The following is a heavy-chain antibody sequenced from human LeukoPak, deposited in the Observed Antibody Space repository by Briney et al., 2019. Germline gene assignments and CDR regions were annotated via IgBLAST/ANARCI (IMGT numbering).Heavy chain of an antibody. CDR3: AREEASSSWYAIIGCCRWFDP. CDR2: IKQDGSEK. CDR1: GFTFSNYW. D-gene: IGHD6-13*01. V-gene: IGHV3-7*01. Sequence: GGSLRLSCAASGFTFSNYWMSWVRQAPGKGLEWVANIKQDGSEKYYVDSVKGRFTISRDNAKNSLYQQMNSLRAEDTAVYYCAREEASSSWYAIIGCCRWFDPWGQGTLVTVSS. J-gene: IGHJ5*02.